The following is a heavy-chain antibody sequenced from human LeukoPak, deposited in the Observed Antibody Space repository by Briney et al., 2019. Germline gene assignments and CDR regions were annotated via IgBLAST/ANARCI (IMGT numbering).Heavy chain of an antibody. V-gene: IGHV4-61*02. J-gene: IGHJ4*02. D-gene: IGHD4-17*01. Sequence: PSQTLSLTCTVSGGSISSGSYYWSWIRQPAGKGLEWIGRIYTSGSTNYNPSLKSRVTISIDTSKNQFPLKLSSVTAADTAVYYCARHDHPLDYGDFSLDSWGQGTLVTVSS. CDR3: ARHDHPLDYGDFSLDS. CDR1: GGSISSGSYY. CDR2: IYTSGST.